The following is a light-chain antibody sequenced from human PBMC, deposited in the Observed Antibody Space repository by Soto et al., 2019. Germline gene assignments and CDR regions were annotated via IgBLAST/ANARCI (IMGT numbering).Light chain of an antibody. CDR2: DAF. Sequence: IQLNQTTSTLSASIGYRVTITCATSQSLSGWLAWYQQTPGXAPKLLISDAFRLESGFPSRFRGSDSGTEFSLTMSGRQPGDSATFYSQQYASYPWKFARGTKVDTK. CDR3: QQYASYPWK. V-gene: IGKV1-5*01. CDR1: QSLSGW. J-gene: IGKJ1*01.